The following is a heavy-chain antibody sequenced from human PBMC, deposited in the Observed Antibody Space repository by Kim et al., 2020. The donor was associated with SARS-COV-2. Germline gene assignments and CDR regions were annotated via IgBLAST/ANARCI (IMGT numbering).Heavy chain of an antibody. V-gene: IGHV3-23*01. CDR3: AAAYYYGSGALDP. Sequence: HTDSVKSRFTISRYNSKNPLYLQMNSLGVEDTAAYFCAAAYYYGSGALDPWGQGTLVTVSA. D-gene: IGHD3-10*01. J-gene: IGHJ5*02.